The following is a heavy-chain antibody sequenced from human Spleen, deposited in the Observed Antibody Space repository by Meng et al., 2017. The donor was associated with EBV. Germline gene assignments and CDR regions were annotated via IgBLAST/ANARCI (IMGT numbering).Heavy chain of an antibody. CDR3: AGAIMAAAGHDY. CDR2: INPNSGGT. CDR1: GYTFTAYY. J-gene: IGHJ4*02. D-gene: IGHD6-13*01. Sequence: QWGDYGAVVKKPGASVKASCKASGYTFTAYYMHWVRQAPGQGLEWMGRINPNSGGTNYAQNFQGRVTMTRDTSISTAYMELSRLTSDDTAVYYCAGAIMAAAGHDYWGQGTLVTVSS. V-gene: IGHV1-2*06.